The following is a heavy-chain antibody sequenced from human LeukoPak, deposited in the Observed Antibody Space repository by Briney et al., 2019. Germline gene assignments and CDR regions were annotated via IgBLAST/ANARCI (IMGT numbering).Heavy chain of an antibody. CDR2: INSDGDTT. V-gene: IGHV3-74*01. CDR1: GVTFSTYW. Sequence: GGSLRLSCAASGVTFSTYWMHWVRQAPGKGLVWVSRINSDGDTTNYADSVKGRFTISRDNAKNTLYLEMNSLRAEDTAVYYCASGYSSDYGGNTYWGQGTLVTVSS. J-gene: IGHJ4*02. CDR3: ASGYSSDYGGNTY. D-gene: IGHD4-23*01.